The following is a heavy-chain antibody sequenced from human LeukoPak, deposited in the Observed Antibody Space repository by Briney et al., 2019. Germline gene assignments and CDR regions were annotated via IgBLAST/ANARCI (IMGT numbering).Heavy chain of an antibody. CDR2: INHSGDS. V-gene: IGHV4-34*01. D-gene: IGHD3-10*01. J-gene: IGHJ6*03. CDR1: GGSISSYY. CDR3: ARRMGRRFGERYYYYHYMDV. Sequence: SETLSLTCTVSGGSISSYYWSWIRQPPGKGLEWVVEINHSGDSNYNSSLKSRVTISVATSQNQFSLKVSSVTAADPAVYYCARRMGRRFGERYYYYHYMDVWGTGTTVTISS.